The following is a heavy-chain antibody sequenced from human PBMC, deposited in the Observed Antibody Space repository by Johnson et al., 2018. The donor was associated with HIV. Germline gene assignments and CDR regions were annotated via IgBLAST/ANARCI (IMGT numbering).Heavy chain of an antibody. V-gene: IGHV3-48*04. J-gene: IGHJ3*02. D-gene: IGHD1-26*01. CDR1: GFTFSSYA. Sequence: VQLVEPGGGLVQPGGSLRLPCAASGFTFSSYAMHWVRQAPGQGLECVSHLSSRSGPISYSASVKCRFTISRDNAKNSLYLQMNSLRAEDTAVYYCARGWVGATLRAFDIWGQGTMVTVSS. CDR3: ARGWVGATLRAFDI. CDR2: LSSRSGPI.